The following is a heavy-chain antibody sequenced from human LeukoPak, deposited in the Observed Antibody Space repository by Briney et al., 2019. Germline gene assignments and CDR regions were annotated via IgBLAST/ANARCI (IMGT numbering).Heavy chain of an antibody. CDR2: IIPIFGTA. V-gene: IGHV1-69*06. CDR1: GGTFSSYA. D-gene: IGHD1-20*01. J-gene: IGHJ3*02. Sequence: GASVKVSCKASGGTFSSYAISWVRQAPGQGLEWMGGIIPIFGTANYAQKFQGRVTITADKSTSTAYMELSSLRSEDTAVYYCASAMYNWNDYDAFDIWGQGTMVTVSS. CDR3: ASAMYNWNDYDAFDI.